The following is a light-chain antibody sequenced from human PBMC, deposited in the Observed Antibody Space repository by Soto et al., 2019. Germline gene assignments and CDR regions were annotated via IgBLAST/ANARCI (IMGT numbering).Light chain of an antibody. CDR2: DVS. CDR3: CSNAGSYTWV. CDR1: SSDVGGYNY. V-gene: IGLV2-11*01. Sequence: QSALTQPRSVSGSPGQSVTISCTGTSSDVGGYNYVSWYQQHPGKAPKLMIYDVSKRPSGVPDRFSGYKSGNTASLTISGLQAEDEADYYCCSNAGSYTWVFGGGTKLTVL. J-gene: IGLJ3*02.